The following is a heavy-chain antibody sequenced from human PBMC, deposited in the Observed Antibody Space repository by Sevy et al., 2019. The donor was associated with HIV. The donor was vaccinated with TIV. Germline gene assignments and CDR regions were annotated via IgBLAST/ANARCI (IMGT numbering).Heavy chain of an antibody. CDR1: GGSICSYY. CDR3: AGAAIDTWDSEY. CDR2: IYTTGNT. V-gene: IGHV4-4*07. J-gene: IGHJ4*02. D-gene: IGHD6-13*01. Sequence: SETLSLTCSVSGGSICSYYWSWIRQPSGKGLEWIGRIYTTGNTHYNPSLKSRVTMSVDTSKNQFSLNLSYVTAADTAVYYCAGAAIDTWDSEYWGQGTLVTVSS.